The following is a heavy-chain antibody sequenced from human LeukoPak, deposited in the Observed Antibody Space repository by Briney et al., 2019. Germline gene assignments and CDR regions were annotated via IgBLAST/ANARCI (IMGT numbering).Heavy chain of an antibody. CDR1: GGSTSSFY. D-gene: IGHD2-21*01. CDR2: IYTSGST. J-gene: IGHJ3*02. V-gene: IGHV4-4*07. Sequence: PSETLSLTCTVSGGSTSSFYWSWIRQPPGKGLEWIGRIYTSGSTNYNPSLKSRVTMSVDTSKNQFSLKLSSVTAADTAVYYCARDSTYCGGDCYSEGAFDIWGQGTMVTVSS. CDR3: ARDSTYCGGDCYSEGAFDI.